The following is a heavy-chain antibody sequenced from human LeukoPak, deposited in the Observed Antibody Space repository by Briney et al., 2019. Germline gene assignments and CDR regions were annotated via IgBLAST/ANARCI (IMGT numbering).Heavy chain of an antibody. CDR1: GFTFTNYW. CDR3: ARDPGSGGFDY. CDR2: INQDESVK. J-gene: IGHJ4*02. Sequence: GGSLRLSCAASGFTFTNYWMTWVRQAPGKGLEFVANINQDESVKNYVDSVKGRFTISRDNAENSLHLQMNSLRVEDTAVYYCARDPGSGGFDYWSQGTMVNVS. V-gene: IGHV3-7*01.